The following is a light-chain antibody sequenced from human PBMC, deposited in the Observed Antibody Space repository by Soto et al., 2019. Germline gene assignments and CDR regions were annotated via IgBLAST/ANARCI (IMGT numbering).Light chain of an antibody. CDR3: QRFGTSPWT. CDR1: QSVSSN. Sequence: EIVMTRSPATLSVSPGEVATLSCRASQSVSSNLAWYQQKPGQAPRLLIYGTSARATGIPDRLSGSGSGTDFTLTISRLEPEDFAVYFCQRFGTSPWTFGQGTKVDIK. V-gene: IGKV3-20*01. J-gene: IGKJ1*01. CDR2: GTS.